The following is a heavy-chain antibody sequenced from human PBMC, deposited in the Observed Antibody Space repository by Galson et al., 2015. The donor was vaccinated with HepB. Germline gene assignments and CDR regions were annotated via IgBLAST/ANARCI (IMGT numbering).Heavy chain of an antibody. CDR3: ARGPYRGTWYRGFDS. V-gene: IGHV3-11*06. Sequence: SLRLSCAASGFTFSDDYMSWIRQAPGKGLEWVSYINRASSHTNYADSVKGRFTISRDNAKNSLFLQMNSLSVEDTAIYYCARGPYRGTWYRGFDSWGQGTLVTVSS. CDR2: INRASSHT. J-gene: IGHJ4*02. CDR1: GFTFSDDY. D-gene: IGHD6-13*01.